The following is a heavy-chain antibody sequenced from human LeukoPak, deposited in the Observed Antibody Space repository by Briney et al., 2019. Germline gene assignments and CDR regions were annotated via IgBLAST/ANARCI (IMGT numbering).Heavy chain of an antibody. V-gene: IGHV3-30-3*01. CDR3: AKDVWEYRGSHFDY. D-gene: IGHD1-26*01. J-gene: IGHJ4*02. CDR2: ISYDGSNK. CDR1: GFTFSSYA. Sequence: GGSLRLSCAASGFTFSSYAMHWVRQAPGKGLEWVAVISYDGSNKYYADSVKGRFTISRDNSKNTLYLQMNSLRAEDTAVYYCAKDVWEYRGSHFDYWGQGTLVTVSS.